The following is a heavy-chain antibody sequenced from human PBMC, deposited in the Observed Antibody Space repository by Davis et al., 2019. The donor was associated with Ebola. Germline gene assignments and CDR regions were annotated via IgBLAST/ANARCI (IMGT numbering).Heavy chain of an antibody. CDR1: GGSISSFY. V-gene: IGHV4-59*08. Sequence: MPSETLSLTCTVSGGSISSFYWSWIRLPPGKGLQWIGFIYYSGTAKYNPSLKSRVIMSVDTSKNQISLKLNSVTAADTAVYYCASRTAARYDYWGQGTLVTVSS. J-gene: IGHJ4*02. D-gene: IGHD6-25*01. CDR2: IYYSGTA. CDR3: ASRTAARYDY.